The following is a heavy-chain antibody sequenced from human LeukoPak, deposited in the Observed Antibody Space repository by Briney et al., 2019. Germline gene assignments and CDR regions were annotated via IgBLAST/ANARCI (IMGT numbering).Heavy chain of an antibody. CDR2: LHSDGSST. V-gene: IGHV3-74*01. CDR1: GFTVSNYW. Sequence: GGSLRLSCGASGFTVSNYWMHWVRQAPGKGLVWVSRLHSDGSSTSYGDSVKGRFTISRDNANNTLYLQMNSLRAEDTAVYYCARSGWPYYFDHWGQGTLVTVSS. D-gene: IGHD3-22*01. J-gene: IGHJ4*02. CDR3: ARSGWPYYFDH.